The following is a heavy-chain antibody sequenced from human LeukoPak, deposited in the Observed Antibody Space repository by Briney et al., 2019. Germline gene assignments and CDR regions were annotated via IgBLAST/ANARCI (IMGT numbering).Heavy chain of an antibody. J-gene: IGHJ5*02. Sequence: ASVTVSCLPSGYSFTDYYVHWVGQVPGHGLEWMGWSNANNGDTNYAQKFQGRVTMTRDTSISTAYMDLTRLRSDDTAVYYCAGVSPRYHLFFWFDPWGQGTLVTVSS. CDR1: GYSFTDYY. D-gene: IGHD2-2*01. CDR2: SNANNGDT. V-gene: IGHV1-2*02. CDR3: AGVSPRYHLFFWFDP.